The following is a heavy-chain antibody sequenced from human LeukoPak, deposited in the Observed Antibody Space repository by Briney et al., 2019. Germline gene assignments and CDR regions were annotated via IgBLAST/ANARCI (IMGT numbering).Heavy chain of an antibody. Sequence: ASVKVSCKASGYTLIDYFIHWVRQAPGQGLEWMGRINPKSGATEYVQKFQGRVTMTRDTSISTLYMELTRLTSDDTAVYFCARDLTSTPYWELDYWGQGTLVTVSS. CDR1: GYTLIDYF. V-gene: IGHV1-2*02. J-gene: IGHJ4*02. CDR3: ARDLTSTPYWELDY. CDR2: INPKSGAT. D-gene: IGHD2-8*02.